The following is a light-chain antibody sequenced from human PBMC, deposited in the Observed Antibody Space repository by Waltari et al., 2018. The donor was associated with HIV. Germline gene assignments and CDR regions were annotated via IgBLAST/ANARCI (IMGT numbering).Light chain of an antibody. J-gene: IGLJ2*01. CDR3: VSYTEKDTFLL. V-gene: IGLV2-8*01. Sequence: QSALTQPPSASGSPGQSVAISCTGSSNDIGTYNFVSWYQHHPGKAPKLIIYDVTRRPPGIPDRSSGTKSGYTASLTVSDLQVEDEADYYCVSYTEKDTFLLFGGGTKLAV. CDR1: SNDIGTYNF. CDR2: DVT.